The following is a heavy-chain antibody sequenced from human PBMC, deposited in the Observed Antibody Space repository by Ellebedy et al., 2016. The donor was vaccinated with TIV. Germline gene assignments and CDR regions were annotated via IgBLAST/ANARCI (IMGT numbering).Heavy chain of an antibody. J-gene: IGHJ4*02. V-gene: IGHV1-18*01. D-gene: IGHD1-26*01. CDR2: ISAYNGNT. CDR1: GYTFTSYG. CDR3: ARDGSGSFYSY. Sequence: AASVKVSCKASGYTFTSYGISWVRQAPGQGLEWMGWISAYNGNTNYAQKFQGRVTMTRDTSTSTVYMELSSLRSEDTAVYYCARDGSGSFYSYWGQGTLVTVSS.